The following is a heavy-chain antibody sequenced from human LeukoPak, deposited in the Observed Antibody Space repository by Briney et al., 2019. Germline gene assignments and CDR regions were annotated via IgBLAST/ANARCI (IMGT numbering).Heavy chain of an antibody. D-gene: IGHD3-10*01. V-gene: IGHV3-74*01. Sequence: GGSLRLSCAASGFTFSSYWMHWVRQAPGKGLVWVSRINTDGSSTSYADSVKGRFTISRDNAKNTLYLQMNSLRAEDTAVYYCRSPPMVRGVVIDRDYWGQGTLVTVSS. J-gene: IGHJ4*02. CDR3: RSPPMVRGVVIDRDY. CDR1: GFTFSSYW. CDR2: INTDGSST.